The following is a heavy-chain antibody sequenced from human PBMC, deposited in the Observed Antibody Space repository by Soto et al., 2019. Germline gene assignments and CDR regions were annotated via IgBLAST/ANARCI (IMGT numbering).Heavy chain of an antibody. V-gene: IGHV4-59*01. CDR1: GGSISSYY. J-gene: IGHJ3*02. CDR2: IYYSGST. Sequence: SETLSLTCTVSGGSISSYYWSWIRQPPGKGLEWIGYIYYSGSTNYNPSLKSRVTISVDTSKNQFSLKLSSVTAADTAVYYCARDGGGVATPKRPGAFDIRGQGTMVTVSS. D-gene: IGHD5-12*01. CDR3: ARDGGGVATPKRPGAFDI.